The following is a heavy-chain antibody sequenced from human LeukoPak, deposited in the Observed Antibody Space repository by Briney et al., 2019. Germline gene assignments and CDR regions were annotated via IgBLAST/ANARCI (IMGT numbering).Heavy chain of an antibody. CDR2: IDWGNNK. V-gene: IGHV2-70*04. J-gene: IGHJ4*02. Sequence: SGPTLVNPTQTPTLTCTFSGFSLSTTGMRVSWIRQPPGKALEWLARIDWGNNKFYSASLKTRLTISKDTSKNQVVLTMTNMDPVDTATYYCTRTPRGYSYDYWGQGTLVTVSS. CDR1: GFSLSTTGMR. D-gene: IGHD5-18*01. CDR3: TRTPRGYSYDY.